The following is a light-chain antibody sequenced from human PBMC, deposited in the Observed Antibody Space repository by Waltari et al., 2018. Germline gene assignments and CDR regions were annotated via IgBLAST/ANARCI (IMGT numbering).Light chain of an antibody. Sequence: QSALTQPRSVSGSPGQSVTISCTGTSRDVGGYNYVSWYPQHPGKAPKLMIYDVSKRPSGVPDRFSGSKSGNTASLTISGLQAEDEADYYCCSYAGSYTSLFGGGTKLTVL. CDR1: SRDVGGYNY. J-gene: IGLJ2*01. CDR3: CSYAGSYTSL. CDR2: DVS. V-gene: IGLV2-11*01.